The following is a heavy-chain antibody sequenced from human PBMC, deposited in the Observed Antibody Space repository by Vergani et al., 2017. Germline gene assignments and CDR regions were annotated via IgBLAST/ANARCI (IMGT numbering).Heavy chain of an antibody. Sequence: EVQLVESGGGLVQPGRSLRLSCAASGFTFDDYAMNWVRQAPGKGLEWVSGISWNSGSIGYADSVQRRFTISRDNAKNSLYLQMNSLRAEDTALYYCAKGSGIAAAGFLDYWGQGTLVTVSS. V-gene: IGHV3-9*01. CDR2: ISWNSGSI. CDR1: GFTFDDYA. D-gene: IGHD6-13*01. J-gene: IGHJ4*02. CDR3: AKGSGIAAAGFLDY.